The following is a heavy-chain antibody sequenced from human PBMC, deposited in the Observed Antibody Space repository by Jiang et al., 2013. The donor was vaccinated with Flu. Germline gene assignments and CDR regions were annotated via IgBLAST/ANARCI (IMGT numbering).Heavy chain of an antibody. Sequence: TISRDNSKNTLYLQMNSLRAEDTAVYYCARDGGLGRQGAGWFDPWGQGTLVTVSS. CDR3: ARDGGLGRQGAGWFDP. J-gene: IGHJ5*02. D-gene: IGHD3-16*01. V-gene: IGHV3-30*07.